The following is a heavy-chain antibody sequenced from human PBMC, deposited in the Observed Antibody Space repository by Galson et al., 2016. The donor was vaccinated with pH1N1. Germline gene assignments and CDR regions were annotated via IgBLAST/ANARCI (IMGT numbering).Heavy chain of an antibody. D-gene: IGHD4-17*01. J-gene: IGHJ3*02. V-gene: IGHV5-51*03. CDR3: ARQYDFGDYRGNAFDI. CDR1: GYIFTSQW. Sequence: SGAEVKKPGESLKISCKASGYIFTSQWIAWVRQVPGKGLEWVGVVNPGGSTIRYSPSFQGQVTISSDKSISTAYLQGISLRASDTAMYYCARQYDFGDYRGNAFDIWGQGTVVIVSS. CDR2: VNPGGSTI.